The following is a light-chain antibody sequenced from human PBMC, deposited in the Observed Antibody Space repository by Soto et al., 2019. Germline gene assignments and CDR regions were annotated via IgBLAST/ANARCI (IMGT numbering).Light chain of an antibody. CDR3: QQYGSSPPLT. CDR2: GAS. V-gene: IGKV3-20*01. J-gene: IGKJ4*01. Sequence: EIVLTQSPCTLSFSPLERSTLSCRASQSVSSSYLAWYQQKPGQPPRLLIYGASSRATGIPDRFSGSGSGTDFTLTISRLEPEDFAVYYCQQYGSSPPLTFGGGTKVDIK. CDR1: QSVSSSY.